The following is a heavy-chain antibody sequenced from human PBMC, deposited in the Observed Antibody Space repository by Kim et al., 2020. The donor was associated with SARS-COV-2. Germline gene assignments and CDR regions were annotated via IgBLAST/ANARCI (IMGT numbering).Heavy chain of an antibody. V-gene: IGHV3-74*01. CDR3: ARGRESQIYYFDY. CDR2: INSDGSST. CDR1: GFTFSSYW. J-gene: IGHJ4*02. Sequence: GWSLRLSCAASGFTFSSYWMHWVRQVPGKGLVWVSRINSDGSSTTYADSVKGRFTVSRDNAKNTLYLQMNSLRGEDTAVYYCARGRESQIYYFDYWGQGTLVTVSS.